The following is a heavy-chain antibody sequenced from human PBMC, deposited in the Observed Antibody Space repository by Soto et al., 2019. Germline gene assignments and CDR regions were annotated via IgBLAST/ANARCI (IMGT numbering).Heavy chain of an antibody. V-gene: IGHV1-18*04. D-gene: IGHD1-1*01. Sequence: GXSVKVSCKASGYTFSNYGISWVRQAPVQGLEWMGWISGNNGATNFAPKVQDRITMTLDTSTGVASLTLRSLRSDDTAIYYCVRDLKYLRVTGKWFDYWGQGTLVSVSS. CDR2: ISGNNGAT. CDR1: GYTFSNYG. J-gene: IGHJ5*01. CDR3: VRDLKYLRVTGKWFDY.